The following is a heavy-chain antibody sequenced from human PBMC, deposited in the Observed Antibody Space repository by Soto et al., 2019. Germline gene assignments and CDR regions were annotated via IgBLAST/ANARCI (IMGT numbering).Heavy chain of an antibody. CDR3: ARGDLIAVAGTYYYYGMDV. CDR1: GGSISSYY. D-gene: IGHD6-19*01. V-gene: IGHV4-59*08. CDR2: IYYSGST. J-gene: IGHJ6*02. Sequence: QVQLQESGPGLVKPSETLSLTCTVSGGSISSYYWSWIRQPPGKGLEWIGYIYYSGSTNYNPSLKSRVTISVHTSKNQFPLKLSSVTAADTAVYYCARGDLIAVAGTYYYYGMDVWGQGTTVTVSS.